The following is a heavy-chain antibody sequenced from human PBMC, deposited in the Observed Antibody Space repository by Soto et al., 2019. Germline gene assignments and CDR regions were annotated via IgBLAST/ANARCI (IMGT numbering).Heavy chain of an antibody. Sequence: SGPLCLTCTVSGGSISNGGYYWIWIRQHPGKGLEWIGYIDYSGSTYYNPPLKSRVTMSVDTSKNQFSLTLNSVTAADTATYYCATGGISHWAYFYYMDVWDRGTTVTVSS. J-gene: IGHJ6*03. CDR3: ATGGISHWAYFYYMDV. CDR1: GGSISNGGYY. CDR2: IDYSGST. V-gene: IGHV4-31*03. D-gene: IGHD2-21*01.